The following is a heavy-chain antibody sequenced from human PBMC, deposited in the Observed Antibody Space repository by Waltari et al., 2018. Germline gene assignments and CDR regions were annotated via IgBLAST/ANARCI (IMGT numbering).Heavy chain of an antibody. D-gene: IGHD6-19*01. J-gene: IGHJ6*02. CDR3: AREYWYSSGWLLGPDYYYYGMDV. Sequence: QVQLVQSGAEVKKPGASVKVSCKASGYTFTSYDINWVRQATGPGLEWVGWMNPNSGNTGYAQKFQGRVTMTRNTSISTAYMELSSLRSEDTAVYYCAREYWYSSGWLLGPDYYYYGMDVWGQGTTVTVSS. V-gene: IGHV1-8*01. CDR1: GYTFTSYD. CDR2: MNPNSGNT.